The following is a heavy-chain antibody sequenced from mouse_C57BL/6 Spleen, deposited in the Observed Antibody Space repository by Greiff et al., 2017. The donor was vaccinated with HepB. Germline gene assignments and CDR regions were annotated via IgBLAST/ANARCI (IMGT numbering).Heavy chain of an antibody. CDR3: ARVITTVVAEEDY. CDR2: IYPRSGNT. D-gene: IGHD1-1*01. V-gene: IGHV1-81*01. J-gene: IGHJ2*01. CDR1: GYTFTSYG. Sequence: QVQLKESGAELARPGASVKLSCKASGYTFTSYGISWVKQRTGQGLEWIGEIYPRSGNTYYNEKFKGKATLTADKSSSTAYMELRSLTSEDSAVYFCARVITTVVAEEDYWGQGTTLTVSS.